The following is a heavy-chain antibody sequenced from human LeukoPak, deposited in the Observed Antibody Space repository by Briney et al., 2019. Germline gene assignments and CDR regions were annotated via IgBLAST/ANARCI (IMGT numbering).Heavy chain of an antibody. CDR3: SRDRPHNWFDP. CDR1: GFTFNNHW. CDR2: IDNDGSNT. V-gene: IGHV3-74*01. J-gene: IGHJ5*02. Sequence: GGSLRLSCAASGFTFNNHWMHWVRQVPGKGLEWVSRIDNDGSNTIYADSVKARFTISRDNAKNTLYLQMSSLRAEDTAMYYCSRDRPHNWFDPWGQGTLVTVSS.